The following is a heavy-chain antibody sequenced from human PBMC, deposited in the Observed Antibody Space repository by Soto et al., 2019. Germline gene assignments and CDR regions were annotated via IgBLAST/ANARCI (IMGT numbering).Heavy chain of an antibody. CDR1: GASIQNGGYF. V-gene: IGHV4-30-4*01. J-gene: IGHJ4*02. Sequence: QVQLQESGPGLVRPSQTLSLTCSVSGASIQNGGYFWSWIRQSPGKGLEWIGHILNSGSPYNNPSLGSRVTISAATSMTPFPLALTSVTAADTAMYCCAKGPPAEKVDSWGQGILVTVSS. CDR3: AKGPPAEKVDS. CDR2: ILNSGSP.